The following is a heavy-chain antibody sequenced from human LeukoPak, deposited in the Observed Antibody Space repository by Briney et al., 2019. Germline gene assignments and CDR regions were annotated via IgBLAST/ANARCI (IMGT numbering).Heavy chain of an antibody. D-gene: IGHD3-22*01. Sequence: GGSLRLSCAGSGFTFSSYSMNWVRQAPGKGLEWVSSITSSSSYIYYADSVKGRFTISRDNAKNSLYLQMNSLRAEDTAVYYCAKVRSTMIVVVPHGSDFDLWGQGTMVTVSS. CDR1: GFTFSSYS. J-gene: IGHJ3*01. CDR2: ITSSSSYI. CDR3: AKVRSTMIVVVPHGSDFDL. V-gene: IGHV3-21*01.